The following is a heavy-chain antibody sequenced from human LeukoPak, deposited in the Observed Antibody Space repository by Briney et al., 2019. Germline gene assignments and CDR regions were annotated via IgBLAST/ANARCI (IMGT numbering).Heavy chain of an antibody. V-gene: IGHV1-69*05. CDR1: GCTFSSYA. J-gene: IGHJ5*02. CDR2: IIPICGTS. Sequence: GSSVKVSCKSSGCTFSSYAINWVRQAPGQGLEWMGRIIPICGTSNYAQKFQGRVTITTDEFTSTAYMELSSLRSEDKAVYYCAREGDILPGYSPWGQGTLVTVSS. D-gene: IGHD3-9*01. CDR3: AREGDILPGYSP.